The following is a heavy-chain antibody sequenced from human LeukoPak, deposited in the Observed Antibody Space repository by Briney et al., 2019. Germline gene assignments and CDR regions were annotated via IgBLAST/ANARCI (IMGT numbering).Heavy chain of an antibody. CDR2: IYHRGST. D-gene: IGHD4-23*01. J-gene: IGHJ4*02. CDR3: ARDGIENDYGGNSPFDY. Sequence: PSETLSLTCTVSGYSISNGYYWGWIRQPPGKGLEWVGSIYHRGSTYYNPSLRSRVTMSVDTSKNQFSLKLSSVTAADTAVYYCARDGIENDYGGNSPFDYWGQGTLVTVSS. V-gene: IGHV4-38-2*02. CDR1: GYSISNGYY.